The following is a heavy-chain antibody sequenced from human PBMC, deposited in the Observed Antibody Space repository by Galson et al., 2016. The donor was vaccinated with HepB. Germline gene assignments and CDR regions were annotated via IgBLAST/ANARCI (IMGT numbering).Heavy chain of an antibody. CDR2: IWFDGSNK. CDR3: AREDQERVEYYYYGMDV. V-gene: IGHV3-33*01. J-gene: IGHJ6*02. D-gene: IGHD1-1*01. Sequence: SLRLSCASSGFTFSSYGMHWVRQAPGKGLEWVAVIWFDGSNKFYADSVKGRFTISRDHSKNTVYLQMNSLRAEDTAVYYCAREDQERVEYYYYGMDVWGQGTTVTVSS. CDR1: GFTFSSYG.